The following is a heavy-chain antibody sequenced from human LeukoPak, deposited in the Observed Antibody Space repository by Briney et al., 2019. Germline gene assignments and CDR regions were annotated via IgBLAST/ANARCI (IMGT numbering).Heavy chain of an antibody. CDR2: ISTYNGNT. CDR3: AVYYYDSSGLDY. Sequence: ASVKVSCKASGYTFTGISWARQAPGQGLEWMGWISTYNGNTNYAQKLQGRVTMTRDTSTSTAYMELRSLRSDDTAVYYCAVYYYDSSGLDYWGQGTSVTVSS. D-gene: IGHD3-22*01. V-gene: IGHV1-18*01. J-gene: IGHJ4*02. CDR1: GYTFTG.